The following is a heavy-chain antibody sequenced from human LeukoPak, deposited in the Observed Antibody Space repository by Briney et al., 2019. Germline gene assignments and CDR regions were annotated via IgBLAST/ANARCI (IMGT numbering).Heavy chain of an antibody. D-gene: IGHD2-8*01. CDR3: ARDSYCTNGVCLNWFDP. V-gene: IGHV4-39*07. Sequence: PSETLSLTCTVSGGSISSSSYYWGWLRQPPGKGLEWIGSIYYSGSTYYNPSLKSRVTISVDTSKNQFSLKLSSVTAADTAVYYCARDSYCTNGVCLNWFDPWGQGTLVTVSS. CDR2: IYYSGST. CDR1: GGSISSSSYY. J-gene: IGHJ5*02.